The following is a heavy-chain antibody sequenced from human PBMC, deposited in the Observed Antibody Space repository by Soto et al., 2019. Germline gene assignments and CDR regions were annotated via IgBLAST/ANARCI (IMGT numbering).Heavy chain of an antibody. CDR2: IYYSGST. CDR3: ARAKAPLYSSSWYWFDP. V-gene: IGHV4-59*08. Sequence: QVQLQESGPGLVKPSETLSLTCTVSGGSISSYYWSWIKQPQGKGLDWIGYIYYSGSTKYNPSLKSRGTISVDTSKNQFSLKLSSVTAADPAVYYCARAKAPLYSSSWYWFDPWGQGTLVTVSS. J-gene: IGHJ5*02. D-gene: IGHD6-13*01. CDR1: GGSISSYY.